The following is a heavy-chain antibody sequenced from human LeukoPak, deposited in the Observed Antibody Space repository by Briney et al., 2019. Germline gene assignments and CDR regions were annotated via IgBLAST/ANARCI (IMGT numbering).Heavy chain of an antibody. J-gene: IGHJ6*02. Sequence: ASVKVSCKASGYTFTSYGISWVRQAPGQGLEWMGWISAYNGKTNYAQKFQGRVTMTTDTPTSTAYMELRSLRSDDTAVYYCAREHYDILTDYYNEWDYYGMDVWGQGTTVIVSS. CDR1: GYTFTSYG. CDR2: ISAYNGKT. V-gene: IGHV1-18*01. D-gene: IGHD3-9*01. CDR3: AREHYDILTDYYNEWDYYGMDV.